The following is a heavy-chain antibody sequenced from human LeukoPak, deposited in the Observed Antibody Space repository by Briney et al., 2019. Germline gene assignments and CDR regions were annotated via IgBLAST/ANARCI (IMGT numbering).Heavy chain of an antibody. Sequence: GGSLRLSCAASAFTFSSYGMHWVRQAPGKGLEWVAFIRYDGSNKYYADSVKGRFTISRDNSKNTLHLQMNGLRAEDTAVYYCARDPLDISRWANAFDIWGQGTTVIVSS. CDR2: IRYDGSNK. V-gene: IGHV3-30*02. J-gene: IGHJ3*02. CDR1: AFTFSSYG. D-gene: IGHD5-12*01. CDR3: ARDPLDISRWANAFDI.